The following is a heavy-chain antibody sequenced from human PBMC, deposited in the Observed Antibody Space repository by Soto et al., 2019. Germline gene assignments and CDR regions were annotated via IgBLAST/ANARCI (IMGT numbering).Heavy chain of an antibody. V-gene: IGHV3-23*01. CDR2: ISGSGGST. CDR3: AKDGFSNGDYSPSGHYYYGMYV. D-gene: IGHD4-17*01. Sequence: GGSLRLSCAASGFTFSSYAMSWVRQAPGKGLEWVSAISGSGGSTYYADSVKGRFTISRDNSKNTLYLQMNSLRAEDTAVYYCAKDGFSNGDYSPSGHYYYGMYVWGQGTTVTVSS. CDR1: GFTFSSYA. J-gene: IGHJ6*02.